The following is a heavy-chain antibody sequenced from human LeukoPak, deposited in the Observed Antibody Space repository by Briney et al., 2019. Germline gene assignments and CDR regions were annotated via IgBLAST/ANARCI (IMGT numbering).Heavy chain of an antibody. Sequence: GGSLRLSCAASGFTFSGYWMSWVRQAPGKGLEWVSAISGSGGSTYYADSVKGRFTISRDNSKNTLYLQMNSLRAEDTAVYYCARPRRAYYYDSSGSGAFDIWGQGTMVTVSS. CDR1: GFTFSGYW. D-gene: IGHD3-22*01. CDR3: ARPRRAYYYDSSGSGAFDI. V-gene: IGHV3-23*01. CDR2: ISGSGGST. J-gene: IGHJ3*02.